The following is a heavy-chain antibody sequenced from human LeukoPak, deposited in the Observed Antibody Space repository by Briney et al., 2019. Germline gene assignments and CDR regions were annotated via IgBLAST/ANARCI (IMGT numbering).Heavy chain of an antibody. D-gene: IGHD6-19*01. J-gene: IGHJ4*02. Sequence: GGSLRLSCAASGFTFSSYEMNWVRQAPGKGLEWVSYISSSGSTIYYADSVKGRFTISRDNAKNSLYLQMNSLRAEDTAVYYCARIHSSGWYMNFDYWGQGTLITVSS. V-gene: IGHV3-48*03. CDR3: ARIHSSGWYMNFDY. CDR1: GFTFSSYE. CDR2: ISSSGSTI.